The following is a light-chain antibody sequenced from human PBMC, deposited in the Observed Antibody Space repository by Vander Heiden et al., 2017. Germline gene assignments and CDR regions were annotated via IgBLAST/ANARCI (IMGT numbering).Light chain of an antibody. Sequence: DIVLTQSPGTLSLSPGERATLSCRASQSVSSTYLAWYQQKPGQAPRLLIYGASNRATGIPDRFSGSGSGTDFTLTISRLEPEDFAVYYCQQYGSSLLTFGGGTKVEIK. CDR3: QQYGSSLLT. J-gene: IGKJ4*01. CDR2: GAS. CDR1: QSVSSTY. V-gene: IGKV3-20*01.